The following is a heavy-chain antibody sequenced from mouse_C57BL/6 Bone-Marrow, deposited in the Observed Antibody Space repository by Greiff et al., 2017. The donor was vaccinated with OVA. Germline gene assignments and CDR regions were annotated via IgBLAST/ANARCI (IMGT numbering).Heavy chain of an antibody. V-gene: IGHV1-55*01. D-gene: IGHD1-1*01. CDR3: ARGEFGLDYYGSSYEAY. Sequence: VQLQQPGAELVKPGASVKMSCKASGYTFTSYWITWVKQRPGQGLEWIGDIYPGSGSTNYNEKFKSKATLTVDTSSSTAYMQLSSLTSEDSAVYYCARGEFGLDYYGSSYEAYWGKGTLVTVSA. J-gene: IGHJ3*01. CDR2: IYPGSGST. CDR1: GYTFTSYW.